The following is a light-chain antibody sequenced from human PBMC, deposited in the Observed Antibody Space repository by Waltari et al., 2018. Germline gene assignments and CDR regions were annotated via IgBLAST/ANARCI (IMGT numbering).Light chain of an antibody. CDR3: QQYNSYSPVT. Sequence: IQLTQSPPSPSASLGYRVTITCRASQSIYSWLAWYQQKPEKAPKLLIYRASSLESGVPSRFSGSGSGTEFTLTISSLQPDDLATYYCQQYNSYSPVTFGGGTKVEIK. V-gene: IGKV1-5*03. CDR1: QSIYSW. CDR2: RAS. J-gene: IGKJ4*01.